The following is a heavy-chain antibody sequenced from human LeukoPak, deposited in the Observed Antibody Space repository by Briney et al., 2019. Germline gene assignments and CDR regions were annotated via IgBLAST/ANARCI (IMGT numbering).Heavy chain of an antibody. V-gene: IGHV3-53*01. D-gene: IGHD4-11*01. CDR2: IYSDNT. CDR3: ARDHYRAVTASDY. CDR1: GFTVSSNS. J-gene: IGHJ4*02. Sequence: GGSLRLSCTVSGFTVSSNSMSWVRQAPGKGLEWVSFIYSDNTHYSDSVKGRFTISRDNAKNSLYLQMNSLRAEDTALYYCARDHYRAVTASDYWGQGTLVTVSS.